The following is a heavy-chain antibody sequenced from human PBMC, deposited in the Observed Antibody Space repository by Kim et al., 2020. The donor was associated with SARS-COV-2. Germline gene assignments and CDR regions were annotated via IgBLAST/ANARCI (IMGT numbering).Heavy chain of an antibody. J-gene: IGHJ4*02. V-gene: IGHV3-23*01. CDR2: ISGSGGST. Sequence: GSLRLSCAASGFTFSSYAMSWVRQAPGKGLEWVSAISGSGGSTYYADSVKGRFTISRDNSKNTLYLQMNSLRAEDTAVYYCAKTDDSSGFYGDAFDYWGQGTLVTVS. D-gene: IGHD3-22*01. CDR1: GFTFSSYA. CDR3: AKTDDSSGFYGDAFDY.